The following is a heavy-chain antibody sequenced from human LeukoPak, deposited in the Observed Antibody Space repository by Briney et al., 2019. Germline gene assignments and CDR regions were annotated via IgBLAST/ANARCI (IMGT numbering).Heavy chain of an antibody. CDR1: GFTFSDYY. CDR3: AREGVAAAGALDY. CDR2: ISSSGSTI. V-gene: IGHV3-11*01. J-gene: IGHJ4*02. Sequence: GGSLRLSCAASGFTFSDYYMSWIRHAPGGGLEWVSYISSSGSTIYYAHSVKGRFNISRDNAKNSLYLQMNSLRAEDTAVYYCAREGVAAAGALDYWGQGTLVTVSS. D-gene: IGHD6-13*01.